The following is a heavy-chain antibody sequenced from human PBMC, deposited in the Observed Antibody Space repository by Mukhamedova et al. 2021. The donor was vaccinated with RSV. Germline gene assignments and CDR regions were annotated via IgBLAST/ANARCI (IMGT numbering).Heavy chain of an antibody. V-gene: IGHV2-70*04. D-gene: IGHD3-3*01. J-gene: IGHJ5*02. CDR3: AGERGFWSGSPPFDP. Sequence: DDDKFYSTSLKTRLTISKDTSKNQVVLTMTNMDPVDTATYYCAGERGFWSGSPPFDPWGQGTLVTVSS. CDR2: DDDK.